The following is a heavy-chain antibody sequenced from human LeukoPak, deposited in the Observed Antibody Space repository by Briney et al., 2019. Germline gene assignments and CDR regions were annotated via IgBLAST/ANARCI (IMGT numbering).Heavy chain of an antibody. CDR2: IRGSGGNGGST. J-gene: IGHJ4*02. Sequence: PGGSLRLSCAASGFTFSSYAMSWVRQAPGKGLEWVSAIRGSGGNGGSTYYADSVRGRFTISRDNSKNTLYLQMNSLRAEDTAVFYCARQIGSCSSGDCYFQYWGQGTLVTVSS. V-gene: IGHV3-23*01. D-gene: IGHD2-15*01. CDR1: GFTFSSYA. CDR3: ARQIGSCSSGDCYFQY.